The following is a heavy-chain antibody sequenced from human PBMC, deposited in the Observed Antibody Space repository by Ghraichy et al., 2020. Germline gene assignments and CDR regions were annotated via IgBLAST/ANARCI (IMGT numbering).Heavy chain of an antibody. CDR1: GFTVSRDY. J-gene: IGHJ3*02. Sequence: GGSLRLSCAASGFTVSRDYMGWVRQAPGKGLEWVSIIYRGDSTYYADSVKGRFTISRDNSKNMVFLQMNSLRAEDTAVYYCARPGWYDDFDIWGQGTMVTVSS. D-gene: IGHD6-19*01. CDR2: IYRGDST. CDR3: ARPGWYDDFDI. V-gene: IGHV3-53*01.